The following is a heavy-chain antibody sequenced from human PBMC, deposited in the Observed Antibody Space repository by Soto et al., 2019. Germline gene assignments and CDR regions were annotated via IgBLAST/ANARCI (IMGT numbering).Heavy chain of an antibody. J-gene: IGHJ6*02. CDR1: GYTFTSYG. Sequence: GASVKVSCKASGYTFTSYGISWVRQAPGQGLEWMGWISAYNGNTNYAQKLQGRVTMTTDTSTSTAYMELRSLRSDDTAVYYCARDAALGVFLEWSTYGMDVWGQGTTVTVSS. CDR3: ARDAALGVFLEWSTYGMDV. V-gene: IGHV1-18*04. D-gene: IGHD3-3*01. CDR2: ISAYNGNT.